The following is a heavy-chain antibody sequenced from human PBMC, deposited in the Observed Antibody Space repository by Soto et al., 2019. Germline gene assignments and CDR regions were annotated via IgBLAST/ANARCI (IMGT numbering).Heavy chain of an antibody. D-gene: IGHD3-9*01. J-gene: IGHJ6*02. CDR1: GGSISSSNW. V-gene: IGHV4-4*02. Sequence: KSSETLSLTCAVSGGSISSSNWWSWVRQLPGKGLEWIGEIYHSGSTNYNPSLKSRVTISVDKSKNQFSLKLSSVTAADTAVYYCARFYDMLTGYHPYYYYYGMDVWGQGTTVTVSS. CDR2: IYHSGST. CDR3: ARFYDMLTGYHPYYYYYGMDV.